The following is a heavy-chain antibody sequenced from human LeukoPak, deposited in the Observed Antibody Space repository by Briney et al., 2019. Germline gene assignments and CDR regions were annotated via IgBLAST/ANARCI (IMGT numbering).Heavy chain of an antibody. CDR1: GVSISSDNW. CDR3: VRHPPGRPYFDN. V-gene: IGHV4-4*02. Sequence: SETLSLTCAVSGVSISSDNWWSWVRQPPGKGLEWIGQIYHRGTTNYNPSFQSRVTISVDTSKNQFSLKVNSVTAADTAVYYCVRHPPGRPYFDNWGQGTLVTVSS. J-gene: IGHJ4*02. CDR2: IYHRGTT.